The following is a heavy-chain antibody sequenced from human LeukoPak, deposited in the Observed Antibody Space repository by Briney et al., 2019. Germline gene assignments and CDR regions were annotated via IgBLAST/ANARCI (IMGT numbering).Heavy chain of an antibody. CDR3: AREAVGAAIDY. D-gene: IGHD1-26*01. V-gene: IGHV3-64*01. CDR2: ISSNGGST. CDR1: GFTFSRHA. Sequence: GGSLRLSCAASGFTFSRHAMHWVRQAPGKGLGYVSVISSNGGSTYYGNSVKGRFTISRDNSKNTLYLQMGSLRTEDMAVYYCAREAVGAAIDYWGQGTLVPVSS. J-gene: IGHJ4*02.